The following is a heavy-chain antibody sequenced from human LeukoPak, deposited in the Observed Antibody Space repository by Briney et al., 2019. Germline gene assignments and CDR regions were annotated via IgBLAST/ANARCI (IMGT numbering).Heavy chain of an antibody. CDR2: IHHSGGI. CDR3: ARLLWFGEPGYFDY. V-gene: IGHV4-4*02. Sequence: SETLSLTCAVSGDSISSDIWWNWVRQPPGKGLEWIGEIHHSGGINYNPSLKSRVTISVDKSKNQFSLKLSSVTAADTAVYYCARLLWFGEPGYFDYWGQGTLVTVSS. D-gene: IGHD3-10*01. CDR1: GDSISSDIW. J-gene: IGHJ4*02.